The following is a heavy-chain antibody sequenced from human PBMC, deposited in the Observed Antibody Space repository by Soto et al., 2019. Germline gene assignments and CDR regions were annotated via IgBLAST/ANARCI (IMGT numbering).Heavy chain of an antibody. V-gene: IGHV3-30-3*01. J-gene: IGHJ4*02. Sequence: QVQLVESGGGVVQPGRSLRLSCAASGFTFSSYAMHWVRQAPGKGLEWVAVISYDGSNKYYADSVKGRFTISRDNSKNTLYLQMNSLRAEDTAVYYCARASITMVRGVMYLYYFDYWGQGTLVTVSS. CDR2: ISYDGSNK. CDR3: ARASITMVRGVMYLYYFDY. D-gene: IGHD3-10*01. CDR1: GFTFSSYA.